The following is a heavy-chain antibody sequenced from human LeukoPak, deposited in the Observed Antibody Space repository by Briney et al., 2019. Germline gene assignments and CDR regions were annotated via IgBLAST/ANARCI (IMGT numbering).Heavy chain of an antibody. V-gene: IGHV3-15*01. CDR3: TITVGY. D-gene: IGHD1-20*01. CDR1: GFTFRNAW. CDR2: IKSKINGGTT. Sequence: KPGGSLRLSCAASGFTFRNAWMTWGRQAPEMRLEWVGQIKSKINGGTTDYAAPVKGRFTISTEDSQNMLYLQMNSLKTDDAAVYYCTITVGYWGQGTLVTV. J-gene: IGHJ4*02.